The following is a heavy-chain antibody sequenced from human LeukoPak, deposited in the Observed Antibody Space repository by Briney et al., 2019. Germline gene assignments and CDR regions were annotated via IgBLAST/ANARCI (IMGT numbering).Heavy chain of an antibody. V-gene: IGHV1-18*01. CDR1: GGTFSSYA. CDR2: ISAYNGNT. D-gene: IGHD1-26*01. J-gene: IGHJ4*02. CDR3: AREMGAQEFDY. Sequence: AASVKVSCKASGGTFSSYAISWVRQAPGQGLEWMGWISAYNGNTNYAQKLQGRVTMTTDTSTSTAHMELRSLRSDDTAVYYCAREMGAQEFDYWGQGTLVTVSS.